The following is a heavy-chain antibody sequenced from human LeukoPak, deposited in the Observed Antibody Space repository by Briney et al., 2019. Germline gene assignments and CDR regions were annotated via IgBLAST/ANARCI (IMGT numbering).Heavy chain of an antibody. D-gene: IGHD2-15*01. V-gene: IGHV3-15*01. CDR3: TTEYCSGGSCYSAFSPSTFDP. CDR1: GFTFSNAW. CDR2: IKSKTDGGTT. J-gene: IGHJ5*02. Sequence: PGGSLRLSCAASGFTFSNAWMSWVRQAPGKGLEWVGRIKSKTDGGTTDCAAPVKGRFTISRDDSKNTLYLQMNSLKTEDTAVYYCTTEYCSGGSCYSAFSPSTFDPWGQGTLVTVSS.